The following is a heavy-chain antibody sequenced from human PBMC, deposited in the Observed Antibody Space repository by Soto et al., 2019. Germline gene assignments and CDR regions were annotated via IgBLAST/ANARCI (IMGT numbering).Heavy chain of an antibody. CDR3: AKSRHKLSGSPGVSGY. Sequence: GGSLRLSCAASGFTFSSYAMSWVRQAPGKGLEWVSAISGSGGSTYYADSVKGRFTISRDNSKNTLYLQMNSLRAEDTAVYYCAKSRHKLSGSPGVSGYWGQGTLVTVSS. CDR2: ISGSGGST. CDR1: GFTFSSYA. D-gene: IGHD1-26*01. J-gene: IGHJ4*02. V-gene: IGHV3-23*01.